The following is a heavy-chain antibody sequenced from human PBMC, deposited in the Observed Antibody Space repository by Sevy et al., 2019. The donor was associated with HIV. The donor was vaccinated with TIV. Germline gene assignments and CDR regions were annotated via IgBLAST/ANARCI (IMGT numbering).Heavy chain of an antibody. Sequence: GGCLRLSCAASGFTFSSYAMSWVRQAPGKGLEWVSAISGSGGSTYYADSVKGRFTISRDNSKNTLYLQMNSLRAEDTAVYYCAKDRAMVRGVIISGNWFDPWGQGTLVTVSS. CDR3: AKDRAMVRGVIISGNWFDP. CDR1: GFTFSSYA. J-gene: IGHJ5*02. V-gene: IGHV3-23*01. CDR2: ISGSGGST. D-gene: IGHD3-10*01.